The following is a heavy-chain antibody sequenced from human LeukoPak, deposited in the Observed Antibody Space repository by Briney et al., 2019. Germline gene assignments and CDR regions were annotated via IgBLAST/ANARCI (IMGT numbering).Heavy chain of an antibody. V-gene: IGHV1-2*02. CDR2: INPDGRGT. CDR3: ARSLAAPLYYFDY. D-gene: IGHD6-13*01. Sequence: ASVKVSCKASGYTFTGYYIHWVRQAPGQELEWMGWINPDGRGTNYAQKFQGRVTMTRDTSISTAHMELNRLRSDDTAVFYCARSLAAPLYYFDYWGQGTLVTVSS. CDR1: GYTFTGYY. J-gene: IGHJ4*02.